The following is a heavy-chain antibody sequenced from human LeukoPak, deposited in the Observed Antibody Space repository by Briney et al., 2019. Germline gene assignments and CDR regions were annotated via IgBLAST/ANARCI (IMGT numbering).Heavy chain of an antibody. Sequence: SETLSLTCTVSGGSISSSSYYWGWIRQPPGKGLEWIGSIYYSGSTYYNPSLKSRVTISVDTSKNQFSLKLSSVTAADTAVYYCARRPFSISQPHFDYWGQGTLVTVSS. CDR1: GGSISSSSYY. V-gene: IGHV4-39*07. CDR3: ARRPFSISQPHFDY. CDR2: IYYSGST. J-gene: IGHJ4*02. D-gene: IGHD2/OR15-2a*01.